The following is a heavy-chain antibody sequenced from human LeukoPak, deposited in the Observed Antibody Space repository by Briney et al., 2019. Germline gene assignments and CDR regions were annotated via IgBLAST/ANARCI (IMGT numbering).Heavy chain of an antibody. CDR2: INPNSGGT. J-gene: IGHJ5*02. CDR1: GYTFTGYY. Sequence: ASVKVSCKASGYTFTGYYMHWVRQAPGQGLEWMGWINPNSGGTNYAQKFQGRVTMTRDTSISTAYMELSRLRSDDTAVYYCARALIAEAKFDPWGQGTLVTVSS. D-gene: IGHD6-25*01. CDR3: ARALIAEAKFDP. V-gene: IGHV1-2*02.